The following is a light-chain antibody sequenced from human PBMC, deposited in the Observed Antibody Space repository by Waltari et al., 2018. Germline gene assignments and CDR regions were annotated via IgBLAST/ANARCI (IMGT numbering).Light chain of an antibody. CDR3: QNYVRLPAT. CDR2: NTH. J-gene: IGKJ1*01. V-gene: IGKV3-20*01. Sequence: EIVLTQSPGTLSLSPGERATLSCRASQSVARALAWYQQRPGQPPRLLIDNTHPRATGVPDRFSGGGSGTDFSLTISRLEPEDFAVYYCQNYVRLPATFGQGTKVEIK. CDR1: QSVARA.